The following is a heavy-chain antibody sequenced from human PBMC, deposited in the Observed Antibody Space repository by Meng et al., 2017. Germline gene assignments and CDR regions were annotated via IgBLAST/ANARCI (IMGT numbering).Heavy chain of an antibody. CDR2: INQSGST. CDR3: ARVGKVVTAPLTY. D-gene: IGHD2-21*02. Sequence: QVQLPPVAAGLLMPSETLALTWAVYGVSFSGNYWSWIRQPPGKGREWIGEINQSGSTTYNPSLKSRVTISVDTSENQFSLKLSSVTAADTAVYYCARVGKVVTAPLTYLCQGTLVTVSS. CDR1: GVSFSGNY. V-gene: IGHV4-34*01. J-gene: IGHJ4*02.